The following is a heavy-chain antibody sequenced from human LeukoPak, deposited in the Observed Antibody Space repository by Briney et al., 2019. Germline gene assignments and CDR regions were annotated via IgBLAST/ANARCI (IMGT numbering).Heavy chain of an antibody. D-gene: IGHD3-3*01. Sequence: GGSLRLSCAASAFTFSNYAMSWVRQAPGKGLEWVSAISVSGGSTYYADSVKGRFSISRDNSKNTLYLQLNSLRPEDTGVYYCATVPLSGPLYFQDWGQGTLVTVSS. CDR3: ATVPLSGPLYFQD. V-gene: IGHV3-23*01. CDR1: AFTFSNYA. CDR2: ISVSGGST. J-gene: IGHJ1*01.